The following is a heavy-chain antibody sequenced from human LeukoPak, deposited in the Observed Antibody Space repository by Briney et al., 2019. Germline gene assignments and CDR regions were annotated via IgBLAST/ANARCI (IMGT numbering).Heavy chain of an antibody. CDR2: IKQDGSEK. J-gene: IGHJ5*02. Sequence: PGRSLRLSCAASGFTFSSDWMSWVRQAPGKGLEWVANIKQDGSEKYYVDSVKGRFTISRDNAKNSLYLQMNSLRAEDTAVYYCARSYCSSTSCSPWFDPWGEGTLVTVSS. V-gene: IGHV3-7*01. CDR3: ARSYCSSTSCSPWFDP. D-gene: IGHD2-2*01. CDR1: GFTFSSDW.